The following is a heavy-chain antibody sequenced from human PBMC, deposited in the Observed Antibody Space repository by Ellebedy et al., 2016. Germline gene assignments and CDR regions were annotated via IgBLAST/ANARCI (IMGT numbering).Heavy chain of an antibody. CDR2: IYYSGST. CDR1: GGSISSSSYY. J-gene: IGHJ6*02. V-gene: IGHV4-39*01. Sequence: SETLSLTXTVSGGSISSSSYYWGWIRQPPGKGLEWIGSIYYSGSTYYNPSLKSRVTISVDTSKNQFSLKLSSVTAADTAVYYCARALDSSGYYYDYYYYGMDVWGQGTTVTVSS. D-gene: IGHD3-22*01. CDR3: ARALDSSGYYYDYYYYGMDV.